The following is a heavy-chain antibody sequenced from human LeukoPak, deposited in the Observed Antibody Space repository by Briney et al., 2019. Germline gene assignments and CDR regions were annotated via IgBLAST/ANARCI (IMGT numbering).Heavy chain of an antibody. V-gene: IGHV4-61*01. CDR1: GYSISSGYY. CDR3: ARTPAYCGGDCSYHYYYYYMDV. CDR2: IYYSGST. D-gene: IGHD2-21*01. Sequence: PSETLSLTCTVSGYSISSGYYWSWIRQPPGKGLEWIGYIYYSGSTNYNPSLKSRVTISVDTSKNQFSLKLSSVTAADTAVYYCARTPAYCGGDCSYHYYYYYMDVWGKGTTVTVSS. J-gene: IGHJ6*03.